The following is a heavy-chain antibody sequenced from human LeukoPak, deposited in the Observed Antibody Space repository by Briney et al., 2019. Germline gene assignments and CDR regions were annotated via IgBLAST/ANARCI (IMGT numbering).Heavy chain of an antibody. V-gene: IGHV4-59*01. Sequence: PSETLSLTCTVSGGSISSYYWSWLRQPPGKGLEGIGYIYYSGSTNYNPSLKSRVTISVDTSKNQFSLKLSSVTAADTAVYYCARGREVRGVMFDYWGQGTLVTVSS. CDR1: GGSISSYY. J-gene: IGHJ4*02. CDR3: ARGREVRGVMFDY. D-gene: IGHD3-10*01. CDR2: IYYSGST.